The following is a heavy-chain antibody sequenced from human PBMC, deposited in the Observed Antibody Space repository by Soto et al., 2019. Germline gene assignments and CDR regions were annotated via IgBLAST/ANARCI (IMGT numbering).Heavy chain of an antibody. J-gene: IGHJ4*02. Sequence: EVQLVESGGGLVQPGGSLRLSCAASGFTFSSYWMHWVRQAPGKGLVWVSRINSDGSSTSYADSVKGRFTISRDNAKNTLYLQLNSLRAEDTAVYYCAREGGVVVVAAHDYWGQGTLVTVSS. D-gene: IGHD2-15*01. CDR2: INSDGSST. CDR1: GFTFSSYW. CDR3: AREGGVVVVAAHDY. V-gene: IGHV3-74*01.